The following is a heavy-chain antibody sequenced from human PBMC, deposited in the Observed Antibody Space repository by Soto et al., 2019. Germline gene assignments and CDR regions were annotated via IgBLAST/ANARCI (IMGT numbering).Heavy chain of an antibody. CDR1: GGTFSSYA. V-gene: IGHV1-69*13. J-gene: IGHJ6*02. CDR2: IIPIFGTA. CDR3: ARDSCSSTSCYRGGGYYYYGMDV. Sequence: SVKVSCKASGGTFSSYAISWVRQAPGQGLEWMGGIIPIFGTANYAQKFQGRVTITADESTSTAYMELSSLRSEDTAVYYCARDSCSSTSCYRGGGYYYYGMDVWGQGTTVTVSS. D-gene: IGHD2-2*01.